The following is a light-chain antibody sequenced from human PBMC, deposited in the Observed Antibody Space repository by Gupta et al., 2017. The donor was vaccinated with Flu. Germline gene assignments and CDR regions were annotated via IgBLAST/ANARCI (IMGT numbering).Light chain of an antibody. CDR2: QDR. V-gene: IGLV3-1*01. CDR1: KLGDNY. J-gene: IGLJ2*01. Sequence: SYELTRPPPVSVSPGQTASITCSGDKLGDNYACWYQEKPGPAPVLVIYQDRKRPSGIPERYSGSNSVNTATLTISGTQAMDEADYYCQAWDSSSVVFGGGSKLTVL. CDR3: QAWDSSSVV.